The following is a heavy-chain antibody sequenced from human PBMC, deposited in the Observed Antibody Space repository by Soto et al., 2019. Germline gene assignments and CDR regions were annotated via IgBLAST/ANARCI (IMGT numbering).Heavy chain of an antibody. CDR2: IYHSGST. J-gene: IGHJ3*02. D-gene: IGHD6-13*01. CDR1: GGSISSGGYS. V-gene: IGHV4-30-2*01. Sequence: PSETLSLTCAVSGGSISSGGYSWSWIRQPPGKGLEWIGYIYHSGSTYYNPSLKSRVTISVDRPKNQFSLKLSSVTAADTAVYYCARDSAKYYSSSWYGAFDIWGQGTMVTVSS. CDR3: ARDSAKYYSSSWYGAFDI.